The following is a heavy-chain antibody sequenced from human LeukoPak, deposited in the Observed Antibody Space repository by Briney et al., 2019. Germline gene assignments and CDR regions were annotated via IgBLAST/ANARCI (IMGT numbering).Heavy chain of an antibody. Sequence: PSQTLSLTCTVSGGSISSGSYYWSWIRQPAGKGLEWIGRIYTSGSTNYNPSLKSRVTISVDTSKNQFSLKLSSVTAADTAVYYCARRWMATIHCFDYWGQGTLVTVSS. V-gene: IGHV4-61*02. J-gene: IGHJ4*02. CDR3: ARRWMATIHCFDY. D-gene: IGHD5-24*01. CDR2: IYTSGST. CDR1: GGSISSGSYY.